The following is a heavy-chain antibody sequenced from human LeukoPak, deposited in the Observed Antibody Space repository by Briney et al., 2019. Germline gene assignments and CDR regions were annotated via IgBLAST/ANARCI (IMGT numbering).Heavy chain of an antibody. J-gene: IGHJ5*02. CDR2: IYHSGST. D-gene: IGHD2-21*02. CDR1: GYSISSGDY. CDR3: ARNTTEVVTSKWFDP. V-gene: IGHV4-38-2*01. Sequence: SETLSLTCAVSGYSISSGDYWGWIRPPPGKGLEWIGIIYHSGSTHYNPSLKSRVTISGDTAKNQFSLKLSSVTAADTAVYYCARNTTEVVTSKWFDPWGQGTLVTVSS.